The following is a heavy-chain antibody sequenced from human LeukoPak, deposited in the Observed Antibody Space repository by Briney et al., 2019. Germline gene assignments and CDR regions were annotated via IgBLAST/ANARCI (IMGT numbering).Heavy chain of an antibody. D-gene: IGHD3-10*01. J-gene: IGHJ4*02. CDR2: ISGSGGST. Sequence: GGSLRLSCAASGFTFSSYGMNWVRQAPGKGLEWVSAISGSGGSTYYADSVKGRFTISRDNPKDTLYLQMNSLRAEDTAVYYCAKEYGSGSYYPYWGQGTLVTVSS. CDR1: GFTFSSYG. V-gene: IGHV3-23*01. CDR3: AKEYGSGSYYPY.